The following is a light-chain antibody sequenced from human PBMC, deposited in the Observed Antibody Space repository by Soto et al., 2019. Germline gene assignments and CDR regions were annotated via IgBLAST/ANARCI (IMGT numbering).Light chain of an antibody. CDR3: ALYMNSGIAV. V-gene: IGLV8-61*01. Sequence: QTVVTQEPSFSVSPGGTVTLTCGLSSGSVSTSYFPSWYQQTPGQAPRTVIYNTDVRSAGVPGRFSGSILGNKAALTITGAQADDESDYYCALYMNSGIAVFGGGTKLTVL. CDR2: NTD. CDR1: SGSVSTSYF. J-gene: IGLJ2*01.